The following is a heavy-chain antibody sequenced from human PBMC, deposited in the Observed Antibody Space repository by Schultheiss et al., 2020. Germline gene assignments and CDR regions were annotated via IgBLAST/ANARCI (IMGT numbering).Heavy chain of an antibody. V-gene: IGHV3-30*04. Sequence: GGSLRLSCAASGFTFSSYAMHWVRQAPGKGLEWVAVISYDGSNKYYADSVKGRFTISRDNSKNTLYLQMNSLRAEDTAVYYCARGQGSTSRYFGGYYYYYYMDVWGQGTTVTVSS. CDR1: GFTFSSYA. CDR3: ARGQGSTSRYFGGYYYYYYMDV. J-gene: IGHJ6*03. D-gene: IGHD2-2*01. CDR2: ISYDGSNK.